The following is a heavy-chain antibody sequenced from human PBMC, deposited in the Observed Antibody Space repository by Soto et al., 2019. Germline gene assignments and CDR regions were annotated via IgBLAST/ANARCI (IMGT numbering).Heavy chain of an antibody. V-gene: IGHV1-46*01. CDR1: GYMFTSYF. J-gene: IGHJ4*02. CDR2: INPSDGTT. D-gene: IGHD6-19*01. CDR3: ARDKDSSARPRAEFDY. Sequence: QGHLVQSGAEVKRPGASVRVSCESSGYMFTSYFIHWVRQAPGQGLEWVGVINPSDGTTTYAQKFQARITMTRDTSTTTGDMELSSLRSEDTAVYYGARDKDSSARPRAEFDYWGQGTLITVSS.